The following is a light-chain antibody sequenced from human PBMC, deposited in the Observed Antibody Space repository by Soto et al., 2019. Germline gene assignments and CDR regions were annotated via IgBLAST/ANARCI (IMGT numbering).Light chain of an antibody. V-gene: IGKV1-5*03. CDR2: KAS. Sequence: DIQMTQSPSTLSGSVGDRVTIACRASQTISSWLAWYQQKPGKALKLLIYKASSLESGVPSGCSGSGSGTEFTLTISSVQPDDFATYYCQQYNSWTFGQGTKVDIK. CDR1: QTISSW. J-gene: IGKJ1*01. CDR3: QQYNSWT.